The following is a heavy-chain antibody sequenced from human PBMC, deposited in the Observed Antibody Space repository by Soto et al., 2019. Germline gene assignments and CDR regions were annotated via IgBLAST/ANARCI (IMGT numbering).Heavy chain of an antibody. CDR1: GFTFSSYG. V-gene: IGHV3-30*03. Sequence: PGGSLRLSCAASGFTFSSYGMHWVRQAPGKGLEWVAVISYDGSNKYYADSVKGRFTISRDNSRNTVYLQMNSLRADDTAVYYCARDASYYSLWSGYYPSRNGMDVWGQGTTVTVSS. CDR2: ISYDGSNK. J-gene: IGHJ6*02. D-gene: IGHD3-3*01. CDR3: ARDASYYSLWSGYYPSRNGMDV.